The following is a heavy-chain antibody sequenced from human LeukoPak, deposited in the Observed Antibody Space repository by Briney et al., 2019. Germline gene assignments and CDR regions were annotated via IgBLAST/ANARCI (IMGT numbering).Heavy chain of an antibody. Sequence: SETLSLTCAVYGGSFSGYYWSWIRQPPGKGLEWIGEINHSGSTNYNPSLKSRVTISVDTSKNQFSLKLSSVTAADTAVYYCARGRRVLGYSYGYSNYFDYWGQGTLVTVSS. V-gene: IGHV4-34*01. CDR3: ARGRRVLGYSYGYSNYFDY. D-gene: IGHD5-18*01. J-gene: IGHJ4*02. CDR1: GGSFSGYY. CDR2: INHSGST.